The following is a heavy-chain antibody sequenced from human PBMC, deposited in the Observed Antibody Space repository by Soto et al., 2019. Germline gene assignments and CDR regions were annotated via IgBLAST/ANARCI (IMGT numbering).Heavy chain of an antibody. CDR2: INPNSGGT. D-gene: IGHD6-19*01. CDR1: GYTFTGYY. J-gene: IGHJ6*02. V-gene: IGHV1-2*02. CDR3: ARDSALSGWYASYYYYGMDV. Sequence: QVQLVQSGAEVKKPGASVKVSCKASGYTFTGYYMHWVRQAPGQGLEWMGWINPNSGGTNYAQKFQGRVTMTRDTCISTAYMELSRLRSDDTAVYYCARDSALSGWYASYYYYGMDVWGQGTTVTVSS.